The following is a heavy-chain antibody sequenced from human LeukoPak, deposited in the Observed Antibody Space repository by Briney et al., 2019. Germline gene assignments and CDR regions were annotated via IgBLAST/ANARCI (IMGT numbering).Heavy chain of an antibody. J-gene: IGHJ4*02. CDR3: ARLGHDYGGY. Sequence: GESLKISCKGSAYRFASYWIAWVRQMPGKGLEWMGIIYPGDSDTKYSPSFQGQVTISADKSISTAYLQWNSLKASDTAMYYCARLGHDYGGYWGQGTLVTVSS. V-gene: IGHV5-51*01. CDR1: AYRFASYW. CDR2: IYPGDSDT.